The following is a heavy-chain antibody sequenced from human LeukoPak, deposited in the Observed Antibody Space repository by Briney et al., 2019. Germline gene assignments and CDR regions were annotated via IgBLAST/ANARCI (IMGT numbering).Heavy chain of an antibody. CDR1: GGTFISYA. Sequence: SVKVSCKASGGTFISYAISWVRQAPGQGLEWMGGIIPIFGTANYAQKFQGRATITADESTSTAYMELSSLRSEDTAVYYCARESYYDSSGYYYVPLDPWGQGTLVTVSS. V-gene: IGHV1-69*13. CDR2: IIPIFGTA. J-gene: IGHJ5*02. D-gene: IGHD3-22*01. CDR3: ARESYYDSSGYYYVPLDP.